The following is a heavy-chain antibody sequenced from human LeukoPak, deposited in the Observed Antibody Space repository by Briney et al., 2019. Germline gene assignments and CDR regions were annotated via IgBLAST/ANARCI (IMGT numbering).Heavy chain of an antibody. D-gene: IGHD5-12*01. J-gene: IGHJ4*02. V-gene: IGHV3-48*03. Sequence: GGSLRLSCAASGFSFSTYEFHWVRHAPGKGLEWVSYISASGQTIYYADSVRGRFTISRDNARNSLYLQMNSLRVEDTAIYYCARDSKGYSGYDLGGGFDYWGQGTLVTVSS. CDR1: GFSFSTYE. CDR3: ARDSKGYSGYDLGGGFDY. CDR2: ISASGQTI.